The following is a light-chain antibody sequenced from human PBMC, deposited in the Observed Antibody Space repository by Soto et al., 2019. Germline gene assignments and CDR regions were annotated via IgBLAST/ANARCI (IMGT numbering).Light chain of an antibody. CDR1: QTISSW. CDR2: KAS. J-gene: IGKJ1*01. CDR3: QHYNSYSEA. Sequence: IQMAQSPSTLSGSVGARVTITCRASQTISSWLVWYQQKPVKAPKLLIYKASTLKSGVPSRFSGSGSWTEFTLTISSLQPDDFATYYCQHYNSYSEAFGQGTKVELK. V-gene: IGKV1-5*03.